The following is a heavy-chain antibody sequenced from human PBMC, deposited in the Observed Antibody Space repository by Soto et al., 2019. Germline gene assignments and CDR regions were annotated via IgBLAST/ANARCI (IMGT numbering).Heavy chain of an antibody. CDR2: ISSSSSYI. D-gene: IGHD6-13*01. V-gene: IGHV3-21*01. J-gene: IGHJ4*02. CDR1: GFTFSSYS. Sequence: PGGSLRLSCAGSGFTFSSYSMNWVRQAPGKGLEWVSSISSSSSYIYYADSVKGRFTISRDNAKNSLYLQMNSLRAEDTAVYYCARFLEGSSWSYYFDYWGQGTLVTVSS. CDR3: ARFLEGSSWSYYFDY.